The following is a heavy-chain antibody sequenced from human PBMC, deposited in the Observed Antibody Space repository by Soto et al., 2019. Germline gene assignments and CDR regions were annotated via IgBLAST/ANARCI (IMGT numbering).Heavy chain of an antibody. V-gene: IGHV4-39*01. CDR2: IYYSGST. CDR1: GGSISSSSYY. J-gene: IGHJ3*02. D-gene: IGHD3-22*01. CDR3: ARRSGYYPAAFDI. Sequence: SETLSLTCTVSGGSISSSSYYWGWIRQPPGKGLEWIGSIYYSGSTYYNPSLKSRVTISVDTSKNQFSLKLSSVTAADTAVYYCARRSGYYPAAFDIWGQGTMVTVSS.